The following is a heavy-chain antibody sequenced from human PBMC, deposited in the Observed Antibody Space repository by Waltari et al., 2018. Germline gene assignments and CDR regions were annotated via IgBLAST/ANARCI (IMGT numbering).Heavy chain of an antibody. CDR3: TSRRSFHFYK. V-gene: IGHV3-23*01. CDR1: GFTFSTLA. Sequence: EVQLLESGGGFVQPGGSLRLSCAASGFTFSTLAMRWVRQAPGKGLGWVSTLVSNGDVPYYADSLKGRFTITRDNSRNTLYLHLNNLRADDTAVYYCTSRRSFHFYKWGQGTLVTVSP. CDR2: LVSNGDVP. D-gene: IGHD3-10*01. J-gene: IGHJ4*02.